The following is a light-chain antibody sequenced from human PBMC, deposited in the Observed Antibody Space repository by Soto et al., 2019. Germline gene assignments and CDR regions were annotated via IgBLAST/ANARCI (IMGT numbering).Light chain of an antibody. J-gene: IGLJ3*02. Sequence: QSALTQPASVSGSLGQSITISCTGTSSDIGSYNLVSWYQQHPDKAPKLMIHEVSPRPSGVSNRFSGSKSGNTASLTISGLQAEDEADYYCCSYAGSSTGVFGGGTKVTVL. CDR2: EVS. CDR1: SSDIGSYNL. V-gene: IGLV2-23*02. CDR3: CSYAGSSTGV.